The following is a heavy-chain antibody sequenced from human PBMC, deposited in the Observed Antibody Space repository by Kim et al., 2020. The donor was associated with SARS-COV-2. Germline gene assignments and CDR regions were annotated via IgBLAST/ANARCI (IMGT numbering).Heavy chain of an antibody. CDR3: AREQPTYQRRVRRGRGMDV. V-gene: IGHV1-46*01. Sequence: ASVKVSCKASGYTFTSYYMHWVRQAPGQGLEWMGIINPSGGSTSYAQKFQGRVTMTRDTSTSTVYMELSSLRSEDTAVYYCAREQPTYQRRVRRGRGMDVWGQGTTVTVSS. CDR2: INPSGGST. D-gene: IGHD2-2*01. CDR1: GYTFTSYY. J-gene: IGHJ6*02.